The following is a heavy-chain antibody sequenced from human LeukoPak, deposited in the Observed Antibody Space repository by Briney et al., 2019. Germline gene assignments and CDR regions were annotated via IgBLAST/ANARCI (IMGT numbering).Heavy chain of an antibody. CDR3: ARGSYGDDAFDI. CDR1: GYTFTGYY. CDR2: INPNSGGT. D-gene: IGHD4-17*01. Sequence: ASVKVSCKASGYTFTGYYMHWVRQAPGQGLEWMGWINPNSGGTNYARKFQGRVTMTRDTSISTAYMELSRLRSDDTAVYYCARGSYGDDAFDIWGQGNPGHRLL. V-gene: IGHV1-2*02. J-gene: IGHJ3*02.